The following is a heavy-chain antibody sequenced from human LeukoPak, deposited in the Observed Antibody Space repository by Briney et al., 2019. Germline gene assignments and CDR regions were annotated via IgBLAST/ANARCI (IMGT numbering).Heavy chain of an antibody. CDR1: GFTFSSYG. J-gene: IGHJ4*02. CDR3: AKDSSRGLDY. D-gene: IGHD3-10*01. V-gene: IGHV3-30*18. CDR2: ISYDGGNK. Sequence: GRSLRLSCAASGFTFSSYGMHWVRQAPGKGLEWVAVISYDGGNKYYADSVKGRFTISRDNSKNTLYLQMNSLRAEDTAVYYCAKDSSRGLDYWGQGTLVTVSS.